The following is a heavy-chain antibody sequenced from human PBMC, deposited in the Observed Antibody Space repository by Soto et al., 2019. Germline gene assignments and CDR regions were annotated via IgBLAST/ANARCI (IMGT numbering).Heavy chain of an antibody. Sequence: EVQLLDSGGGLVQPGGSLRLYCTASGFTFSDYAMIWVRQPPGKGLEWVSVISAGGSTYYADSVKGRFTVSRANSKNTLYLQMNSLRAEDTAVYYCPNVPIWCSSTNCYTEGFDYWGQGTLVTVSS. D-gene: IGHD2-2*02. CDR1: GFTFSDYA. V-gene: IGHV3-23*01. CDR3: PNVPIWCSSTNCYTEGFDY. CDR2: ISAGGST. J-gene: IGHJ4*02.